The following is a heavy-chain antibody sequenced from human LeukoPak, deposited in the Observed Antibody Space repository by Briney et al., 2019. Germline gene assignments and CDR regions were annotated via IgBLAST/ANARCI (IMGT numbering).Heavy chain of an antibody. J-gene: IGHJ4*02. CDR2: ISSSSRYI. CDR1: GFSFSSYS. CDR3: ATDPWEGRGLLDN. D-gene: IGHD1-26*01. Sequence: PGGSLRLSCAASGFSFSSYSMNWVRQAPGKGLGWVSSISSSSRYIYYADSVKGRFTISRDNAKNSLYLQMNSLRADDTSVYFCATDPWEGRGLLDNWGQGTLVTVSS. V-gene: IGHV3-21*01.